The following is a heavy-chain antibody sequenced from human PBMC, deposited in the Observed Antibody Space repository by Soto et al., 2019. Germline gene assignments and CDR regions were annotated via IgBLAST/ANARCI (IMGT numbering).Heavy chain of an antibody. J-gene: IGHJ6*02. CDR2: IYPGDSDT. CDR1: GYRFTSYW. V-gene: IGHV5-51*01. D-gene: IGHD6-19*01. CDR3: ARSRRGAYSSGWYSLSGYYNYGIDV. Sequence: GESPKISCKSSGYRFTSYWIGWVRPTPGKGLEWMGIIYPGDSDTKYSPSLQGQVTISADTSISTAYLQWTSLKASDTAMYYCARSRRGAYSSGWYSLSGYYNYGIDVWGQGTTVTVSS.